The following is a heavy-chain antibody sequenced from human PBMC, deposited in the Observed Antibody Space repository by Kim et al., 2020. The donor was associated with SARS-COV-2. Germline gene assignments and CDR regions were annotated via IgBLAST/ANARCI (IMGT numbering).Heavy chain of an antibody. V-gene: IGHV3-30*01. CDR3: AREGLRYFDWPPLYYFDY. Sequence: GRFTISRDHAKNTLYLQMNRRRAEDTAVYYCAREGLRYFDWPPLYYFDYWGQGTLVTVSS. D-gene: IGHD3-9*01. J-gene: IGHJ4*02.